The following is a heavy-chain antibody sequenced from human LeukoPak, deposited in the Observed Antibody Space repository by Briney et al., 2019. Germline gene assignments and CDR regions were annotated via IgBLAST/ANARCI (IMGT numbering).Heavy chain of an antibody. V-gene: IGHV4-4*07. D-gene: IGHD2-2*02. CDR3: ARETCSTSCYRGTSWFDP. J-gene: IGHJ5*02. CDR2: ICTSGST. Sequence: ETLSLTCTVSGGSISSYYWSWIRQPAGKGLEWIGRICTSGSTNYNPSLKSRVTMSVDTSKNQFSLKLSSVTAADTAVYYCARETCSTSCYRGTSWFDPWGQGTLVTVSS. CDR1: GGSISSYY.